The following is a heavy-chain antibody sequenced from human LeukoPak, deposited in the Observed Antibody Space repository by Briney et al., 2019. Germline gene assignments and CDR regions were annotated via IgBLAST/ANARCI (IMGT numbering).Heavy chain of an antibody. D-gene: IGHD3-10*01. J-gene: IGHJ4*02. CDR3: ARYGSGSSSDFDY. Sequence: SETLSLTCTVSGGSISSYYWSWIRQPPGKGLEWLGYIYYSGSTNYNPSLKSRVTISVDTSKNQFSLKLSFVTAADTAVYYCARYGSGSSSDFDYWGQGTLVTVSS. CDR2: IYYSGST. CDR1: GGSISSYY. V-gene: IGHV4-59*01.